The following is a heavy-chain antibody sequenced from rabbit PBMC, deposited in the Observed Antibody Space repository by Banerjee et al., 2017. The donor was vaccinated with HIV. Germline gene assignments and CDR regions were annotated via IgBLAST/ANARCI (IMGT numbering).Heavy chain of an antibody. Sequence: QEQLEESGGDLVQPEGSLTLTCTASGFSFSSSYYMCWVRQAPGKGLEWIGCIYTGSDSAAYASWAKGRFTISKTSSTTVTLQMTSLTAADTATYFCARDSRHAVVGAPIPAFDPWGPGTLVTVS. CDR3: ARDSRHAVVGAPIPAFDP. D-gene: IGHD4-2*01. CDR1: GFSFSSSYY. J-gene: IGHJ2*02. V-gene: IGHV1S45*01. CDR2: IYTGSDSA.